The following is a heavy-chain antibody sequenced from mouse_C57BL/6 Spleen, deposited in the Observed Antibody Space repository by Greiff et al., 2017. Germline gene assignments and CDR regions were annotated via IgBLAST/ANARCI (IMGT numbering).Heavy chain of an antibody. CDR3: FYYDYGDWYFDV. D-gene: IGHD2-4*01. Sequence: EVMLVESGGGLVQPGGSMKLSCVASGFTFSNYWMNWVRQSPEKGLEWVAQIRLKSDNYATHYAESVKGRFTISRDDSKSSVYLQMNNLRAEDTGIDYCFYYDYGDWYFDVWGTGTTVTVSS. J-gene: IGHJ1*03. V-gene: IGHV6-3*01. CDR2: IRLKSDNYAT. CDR1: GFTFSNYW.